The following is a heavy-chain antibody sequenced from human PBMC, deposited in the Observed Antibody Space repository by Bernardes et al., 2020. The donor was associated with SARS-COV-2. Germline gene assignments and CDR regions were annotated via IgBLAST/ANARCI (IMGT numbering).Heavy chain of an antibody. D-gene: IGHD1-7*01. V-gene: IGHV1-2*06. CDR3: ARERPDITGTPRD. J-gene: IGHJ4*02. Sequence: ASVKVSCKASGYTFTGFQMHWVRQAPGQGLEWMGRMNPSTGYTRYAQKFQGRVTMTRDTSISTVYMELTRLASDDTAVYYCARERPDITGTPRDWGQGTLVTVSS. CDR2: MNPSTGYT. CDR1: GYTFTGFQ.